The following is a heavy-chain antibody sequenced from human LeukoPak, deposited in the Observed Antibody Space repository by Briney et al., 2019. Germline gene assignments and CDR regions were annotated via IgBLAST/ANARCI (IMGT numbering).Heavy chain of an antibody. D-gene: IGHD4-17*01. CDR3: ARENHDYGDHDAFDI. Sequence: ASVKVSCKASGYTFTDYYMHWVRQAPGQGLEWMGWINPSSGGTNYAQKLQGRDTMTTDTSTSTAYMELRSLRSDDTAVYYCARENHDYGDHDAFDIWGQGTMVTVSS. J-gene: IGHJ3*02. CDR2: INPSSGGT. V-gene: IGHV1-2*02. CDR1: GYTFTDYY.